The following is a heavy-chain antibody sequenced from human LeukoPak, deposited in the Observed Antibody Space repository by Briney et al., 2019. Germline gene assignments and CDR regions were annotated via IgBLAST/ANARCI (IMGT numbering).Heavy chain of an antibody. CDR1: GGSISSYY. CDR2: IYYSGST. CDR3: ARRGVYQTVAGTGDYFDY. V-gene: IGHV4-59*08. Sequence: PSETLSLTCTVSGGSISSYYWSWIRQPPGKGLEWIGYIYYSGSTNYNPSLKSRVTMSVDTSKNQFSLKLSSVTAADTAVYYCARRGVYQTVAGTGDYFDYWGQGTLVTVSS. D-gene: IGHD6-19*01. J-gene: IGHJ4*02.